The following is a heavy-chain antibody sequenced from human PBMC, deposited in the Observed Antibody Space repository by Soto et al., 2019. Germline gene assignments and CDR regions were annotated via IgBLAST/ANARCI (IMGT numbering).Heavy chain of an antibody. J-gene: IGHJ4*02. Sequence: QVQLQESGPGLVKPSETLSLTCTVSGGSISPYYWSWIRQPPGKGLEWIGYIYYSGSTNSNPSLKRRVTISVDTSKNQFSLKLSSVTAADTAVYFCAREYYDGRALDYWGQGTLVTVSS. D-gene: IGHD3-3*01. CDR1: GGSISPYY. CDR2: IYYSGST. CDR3: AREYYDGRALDY. V-gene: IGHV4-59*01.